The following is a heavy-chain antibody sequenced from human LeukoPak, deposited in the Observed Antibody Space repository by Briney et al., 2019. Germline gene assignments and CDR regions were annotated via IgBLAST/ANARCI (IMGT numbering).Heavy chain of an antibody. CDR1: GFTVSSNY. CDR2: IYSGGST. D-gene: IGHD4-17*01. J-gene: IGHJ3*02. Sequence: GGSLRLSCAVSGFTVSSNYMSWVRQAPGKGLEWVSVIYSGGSTYYADSVKGRFTISRDNSKNTLYLQMNSLRAEDTAVYYCARDRDYGAHDAFDIWGQGTMVTVSS. CDR3: ARDRDYGAHDAFDI. V-gene: IGHV3-66*01.